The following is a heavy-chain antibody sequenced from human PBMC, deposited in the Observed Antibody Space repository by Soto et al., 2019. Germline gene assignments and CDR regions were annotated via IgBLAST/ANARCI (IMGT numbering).Heavy chain of an antibody. CDR2: ISAYNGNT. CDR1: GYTFSNDG. V-gene: IGHV1-18*01. CDR3: ARGGPTSADYYYGMDV. Sequence: QVQLVQSGAEVRRPGASVKDSCKASGYTFSNDGINWVRQAPGQGLEWMGWISAYNGNTEYAQNFQGRVTMTTDTSTSTAYMELRSLRSDDTAVYSCARGGPTSADYYYGMDVWGLGTTVTVSS. D-gene: IGHD3-10*01. J-gene: IGHJ6*02.